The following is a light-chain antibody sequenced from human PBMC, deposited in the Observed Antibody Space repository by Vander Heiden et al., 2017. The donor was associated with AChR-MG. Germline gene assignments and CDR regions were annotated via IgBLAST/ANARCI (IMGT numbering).Light chain of an antibody. J-gene: IGKJ1*01. V-gene: IGKV2-28*01. CDR1: QSLVHSNGDSY. Sequence: DIVMTQSPLSLPVTPGEPASISCRSSQSLVHSNGDSYLEWYLQKPGQSPQLLIYRSSTRASGVPDRFSGSGSGTDFTLKISRVEAEDVGIYYCRQGLHTPWTFGQGTRLEIK. CDR3: RQGLHTPWT. CDR2: RSS.